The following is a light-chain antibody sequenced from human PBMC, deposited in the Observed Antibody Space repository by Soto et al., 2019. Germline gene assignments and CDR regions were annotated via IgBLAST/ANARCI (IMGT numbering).Light chain of an antibody. CDR1: QSVSSY. CDR3: QQYSNWPPGT. CDR2: GAS. Sequence: EIVMTQSPATLSVSPGERATLSCRASQSVSSYLAWYQQKPGQAPRLLIYGASTRATGIPARFSGSGSGTEFTLTISSLQSEDFAVYYCQQYSNWPPGTFGQGTKVDIK. V-gene: IGKV3-15*01. J-gene: IGKJ1*01.